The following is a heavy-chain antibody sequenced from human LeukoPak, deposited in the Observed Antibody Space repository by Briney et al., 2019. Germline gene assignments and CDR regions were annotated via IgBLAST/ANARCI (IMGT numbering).Heavy chain of an antibody. CDR1: GFTFSSYW. CDR3: ARDRGSRRYNNGYSEH. D-gene: IGHD5-18*01. V-gene: IGHV3-21*01. Sequence: GGSLRLSCAASGFTFSSYWMHWVRQAPGKGLEWVSSISSSGSYIYYADSVKGRFTVSRDNAKNSLYLQMNSLRAEDTAVYYCARDRGSRRYNNGYSEHWGQGTLVTVSS. CDR2: ISSSGSYI. J-gene: IGHJ4*02.